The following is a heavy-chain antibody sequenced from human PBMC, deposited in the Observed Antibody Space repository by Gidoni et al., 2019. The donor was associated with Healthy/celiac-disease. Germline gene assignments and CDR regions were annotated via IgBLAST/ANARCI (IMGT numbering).Heavy chain of an antibody. D-gene: IGHD3-22*01. J-gene: IGHJ4*02. V-gene: IGHV3-30*18. CDR2: ISYDGSNK. CDR3: AKDNGLWYYDSSGLFDY. CDR1: GFTFSSHG. Sequence: QVQLVESGGGVVQPGRSLRLSCAASGFTFSSHGMHWVRQAPGKGLEWVAVISYDGSNKYYADSVKGRFTISRDNSKNTLDLQMNSLRAEDTAVYYCAKDNGLWYYDSSGLFDYWGQGTLVTVSS.